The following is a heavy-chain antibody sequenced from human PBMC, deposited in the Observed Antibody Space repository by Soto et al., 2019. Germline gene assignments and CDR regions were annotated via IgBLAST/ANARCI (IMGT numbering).Heavy chain of an antibody. CDR2: IIPILGIA. J-gene: IGHJ6*02. V-gene: IGHV1-69*02. CDR1: GGTFSSYT. Sequence: QVQLVQSGAEVKKPGSSVKVSCKASGGTFSSYTISWVRQAPGQGLEWMGRIIPILGIANYAQKFQGRVPIPADKSTSKAYMGLSSLRPEDTAVYYWAPSGDCPPPAFMDVWGQGTTVTVSS. D-gene: IGHD2-21*02. CDR3: APSGDCPPPAFMDV.